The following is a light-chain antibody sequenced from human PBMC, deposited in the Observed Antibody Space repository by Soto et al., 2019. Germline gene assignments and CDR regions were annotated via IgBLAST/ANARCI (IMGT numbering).Light chain of an antibody. Sequence: EIMMTQSPATLSVSPGERATLSCRASQSVSSSLAWYQQKPGQAPRLLIYAASTRATGIPARFSGSGSGTEFTLTINSLQSEDFAVYYCQQYNNWPPITFGQGTKVDIK. V-gene: IGKV3-15*01. CDR3: QQYNNWPPIT. CDR1: QSVSSS. CDR2: AAS. J-gene: IGKJ1*01.